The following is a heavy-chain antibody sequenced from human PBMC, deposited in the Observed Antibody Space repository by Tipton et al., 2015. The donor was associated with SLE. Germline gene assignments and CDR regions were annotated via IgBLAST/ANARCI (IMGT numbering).Heavy chain of an antibody. CDR3: AADSSAYYSYYFDY. D-gene: IGHD3-22*01. J-gene: IGHJ4*02. CDR1: GGSFRGYY. Sequence: LSLTCAVYGGSFRGYYWSWVRQAPGKGLEWVSAISGSGGSTYYADSVKGRFTISRDNSKNTLYLQMNSLRAEDTAVYYCAADSSAYYSYYFDYWGQGTLVTVSS. CDR2: ISGSGGST. V-gene: IGHV3-23*01.